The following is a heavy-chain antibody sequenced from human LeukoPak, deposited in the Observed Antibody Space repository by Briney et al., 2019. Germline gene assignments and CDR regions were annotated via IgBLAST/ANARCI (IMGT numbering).Heavy chain of an antibody. CDR3: AGGYSSSWYWGWFDP. Sequence: SETLSLTCTVSGYSISSGYYWSWIRQPPGKGLEWIGYIYYSGSTNYNPSLKSRVTISVDTSKNQFSLKLSSVTAADTAVYYCAGGYSSSWYWGWFDPWGQGTLVTVSS. J-gene: IGHJ5*02. CDR1: GYSISSGYY. CDR2: IYYSGST. D-gene: IGHD6-13*01. V-gene: IGHV4-61*01.